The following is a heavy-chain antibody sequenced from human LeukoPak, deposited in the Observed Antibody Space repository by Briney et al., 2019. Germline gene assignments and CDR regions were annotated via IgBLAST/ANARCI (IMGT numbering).Heavy chain of an antibody. CDR3: ATGGTAMVSGVDY. V-gene: IGHV1-69*04. J-gene: IGHJ4*02. CDR1: GGTFSSYA. D-gene: IGHD5-18*01. CDR2: IIPILGIA. Sequence: ASVKVSCKASGGTFSSYAISWVRQAPGQGLEWMGRIIPILGIANYAQKFQGRVTITADESTSTAYMELSSLRSEDTAVYCCATGGTAMVSGVDYWGQGTLVTVSS.